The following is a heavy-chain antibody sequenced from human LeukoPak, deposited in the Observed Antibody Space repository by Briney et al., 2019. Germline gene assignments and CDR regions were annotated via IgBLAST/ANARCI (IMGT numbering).Heavy chain of an antibody. CDR3: ARLGLLRGNWFDP. J-gene: IGHJ5*02. CDR1: GFTFSSNY. CDR2: IYSGGST. D-gene: IGHD1-26*01. Sequence: GGSLRLSCAASGFTFSSNYMSWVRQAPGKGLEWVSVIYSGGSTYYADSVKGRFTISRDNSKNTLYLQMNSLRAEDTAVYYCARLGLLRGNWFDPWGQGTLVTVSS. V-gene: IGHV3-53*01.